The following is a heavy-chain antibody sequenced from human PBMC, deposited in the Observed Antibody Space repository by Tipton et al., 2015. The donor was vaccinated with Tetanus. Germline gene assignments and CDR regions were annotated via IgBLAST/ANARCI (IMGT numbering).Heavy chain of an antibody. CDR3: ARRGDRSQYWYFDL. Sequence: QLVQSGAEVKKPGESLKISCKGSGFTFTRYWIGWVRQMPGKGLEWMGIIHPSDSDTRYSPSFQGQVTISADKSLSTVSLQWNSLKAPDPASYFCARRGDRSQYWYFDLWGRGTLVTVSS. CDR1: GFTFTRYW. CDR2: IHPSDSDT. V-gene: IGHV5-51*01. J-gene: IGHJ2*01. D-gene: IGHD3-22*01.